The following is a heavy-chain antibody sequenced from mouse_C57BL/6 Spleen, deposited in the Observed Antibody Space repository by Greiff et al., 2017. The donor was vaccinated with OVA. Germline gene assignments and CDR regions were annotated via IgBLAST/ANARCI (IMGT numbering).Heavy chain of an antibody. J-gene: IGHJ2*01. CDR2: INYDGSST. D-gene: IGHD3-2*02. CDR1: GFTFSDYY. CDR3: ARGDSSGYNFDY. Sequence: EVKLMESEGGLVQPGSSMKLSCTASGFTFSDYYMAWVRQVPEKGLEWVANINYDGSSTYYLDSLKSRFIISRDNAKNILYLQMSSLKSEDTATYYCARGDSSGYNFDYWGQGTTLTVSS. V-gene: IGHV5-16*01.